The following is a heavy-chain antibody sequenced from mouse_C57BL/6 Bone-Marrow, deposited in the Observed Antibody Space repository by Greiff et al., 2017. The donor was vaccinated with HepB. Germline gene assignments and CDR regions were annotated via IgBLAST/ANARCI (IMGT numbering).Heavy chain of an antibody. D-gene: IGHD2-2*01. V-gene: IGHV1-69*01. CDR1: GYTFTSYW. CDR3: ARHVVTTRNYFDY. J-gene: IGHJ2*01. Sequence: QVQLQQPGAELVMPGASVKMSCKASGYTFTSYWMHWVKQRPGQGLEWIGEIDPSDSYTNYNQKFKGKSTLTVDKSSSTAYMQLSSLTSEDSAVYYCARHVVTTRNYFDYWGQGTTLTVSS. CDR2: IDPSDSYT.